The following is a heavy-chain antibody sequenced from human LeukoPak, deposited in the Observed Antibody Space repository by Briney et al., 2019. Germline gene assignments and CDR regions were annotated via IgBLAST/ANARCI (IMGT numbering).Heavy chain of an antibody. CDR1: DGSISSGGFY. J-gene: IGHJ4*02. Sequence: SQTLSLTCTVSDGSISSGGFYWSWVRRHPGKGLEWIGYIYYSGGTNYNPSLKSRVTISVDTSKNQFSLKLSSVTAAGTAVYYCARDMSLGSSGWFGYWGQGTLVTVSS. D-gene: IGHD6-19*01. CDR2: IYYSGGT. V-gene: IGHV4-61*08. CDR3: ARDMSLGSSGWFGY.